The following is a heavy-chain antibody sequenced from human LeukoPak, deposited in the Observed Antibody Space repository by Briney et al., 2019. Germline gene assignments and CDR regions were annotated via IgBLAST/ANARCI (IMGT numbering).Heavy chain of an antibody. CDR2: IYYSGST. Sequence: PSETLSLTCTVSGGSISSSNYYWGWIRQPPGKGLEWIGNIYYSGSTYYNPSLKSRVTISVDTSKNQFSLKLNSVTAADTAVYYCARLTMVRGVTHFDYWGQGTLVTVSS. D-gene: IGHD3-10*01. CDR3: ARLTMVRGVTHFDY. V-gene: IGHV4-39*07. CDR1: GGSISSSNYY. J-gene: IGHJ4*02.